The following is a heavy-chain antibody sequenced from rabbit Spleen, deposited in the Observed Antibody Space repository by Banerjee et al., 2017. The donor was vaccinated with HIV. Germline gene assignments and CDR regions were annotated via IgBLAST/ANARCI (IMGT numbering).Heavy chain of an antibody. J-gene: IGHJ3*01. D-gene: IGHD2-1*01. Sequence: QLVESGGGLVQPGGSLKLSCKASGFTLSSYYMNWVRQAPGKGLEWIGYIDPVFGITYYANWVNGRFSISSDNAQNTLDLQMNSLTAADTATYFCARARDTYDDVGDYARLDLWGQGTLVTVS. CDR1: GFTLSSYY. CDR2: IDPVFGIT. CDR3: ARARDTYDDVGDYARLDL. V-gene: IGHV1S7*01.